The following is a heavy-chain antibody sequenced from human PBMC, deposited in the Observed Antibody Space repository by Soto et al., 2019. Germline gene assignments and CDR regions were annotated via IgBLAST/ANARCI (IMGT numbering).Heavy chain of an antibody. Sequence: EVQLVESGGGLVQPGGSLRLSCAASGFTFSLYSMSWVRQAPGKGLEWVSYISRSSTGIHYADSVKGPFTISRDDATNSMHLQMNSLRDGDTCVYYCARAATWGLDVWGQGTTVSISS. CDR2: ISRSSTGI. CDR1: GFTFSLYS. V-gene: IGHV3-48*02. J-gene: IGHJ6*02. CDR3: ARAATWGLDV. D-gene: IGHD1-26*01.